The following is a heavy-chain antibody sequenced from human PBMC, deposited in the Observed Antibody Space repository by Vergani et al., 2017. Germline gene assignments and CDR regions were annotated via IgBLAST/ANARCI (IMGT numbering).Heavy chain of an antibody. D-gene: IGHD3-22*01. Sequence: QVQLQESGPGLVKPSETLSLTCTVSGGSISSYYWSWIRQPPGKGLEWIGYIYYSGITYYNPSLKSRLTFSVDTSKNQFSLKLSSVTAADTAVYYCARYYDSWSGSSYGMDVWGQGTTVTVSS. J-gene: IGHJ6*02. CDR2: IYYSGIT. CDR3: ARYYDSWSGSSYGMDV. V-gene: IGHV4-59*08. CDR1: GGSISSYY.